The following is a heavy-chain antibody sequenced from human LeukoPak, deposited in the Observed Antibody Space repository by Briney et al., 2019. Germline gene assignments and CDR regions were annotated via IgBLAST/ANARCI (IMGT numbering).Heavy chain of an antibody. CDR3: TTHYDFWSGYYQLYYFDC. D-gene: IGHD3-3*01. Sequence: GGSLRLSCAASGFTVSSNYMSWVRQAPGKGLEWVGRIKSRTNGGTTDYAAPVKGRFTISRDDSKNTLYLQMNSLKTEDTAVYYCTTHYDFWSGYYQLYYFDCWGQGTLVTVSS. CDR2: IKSRTNGGTT. J-gene: IGHJ4*02. CDR1: GFTVSSNY. V-gene: IGHV3-15*01.